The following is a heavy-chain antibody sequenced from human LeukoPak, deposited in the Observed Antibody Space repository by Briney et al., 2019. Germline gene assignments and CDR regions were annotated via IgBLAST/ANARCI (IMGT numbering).Heavy chain of an antibody. V-gene: IGHV4-39*07. J-gene: IGHJ6*03. Sequence: SETLSLTCTVSGGSISSSSYYWGWIRQPPGKGLEWIGSIYYSGSTYYNPSLKSRVTISVDTSKNQFSLKLSSVTAADTAVYYCASFGTGRTHYYYMDVWGKGTTVTVSS. CDR1: GGSISSSSYY. CDR2: IYYSGST. D-gene: IGHD1-7*01. CDR3: ASFGTGRTHYYYMDV.